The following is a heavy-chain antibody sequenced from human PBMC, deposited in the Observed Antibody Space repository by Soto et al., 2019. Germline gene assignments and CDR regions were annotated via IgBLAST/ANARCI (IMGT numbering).Heavy chain of an antibody. Sequence: PSETLSLTCAVYGGSFSGYYWSWIRQPPGKGLEWIGEINHSGSTNYNPSLKSRVTISVDTSKNQFSLKLSSVTAADTAVYYCARWAAGTFFWSFPIDYWGQGTLVTVSS. J-gene: IGHJ4*02. V-gene: IGHV4-34*01. CDR1: GGSFSGYY. CDR2: INHSGST. CDR3: ARWAAGTFFWSFPIDY. D-gene: IGHD6-13*01.